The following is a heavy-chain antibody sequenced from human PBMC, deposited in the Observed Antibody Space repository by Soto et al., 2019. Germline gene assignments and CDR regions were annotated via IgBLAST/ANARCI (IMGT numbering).Heavy chain of an antibody. CDR3: AKELVKTSSWPAD. J-gene: IGHJ4*02. Sequence: HVQLVESGGGVVQPGRSLRLSCAVSGFNFSTYVMHWVRQAPGKGLEWVAVISYDGSHKAFADSVKGRIAISRDNSKNTLSLQMNSLRAEDTAVSYCAKELVKTSSWPADWGQGTLVTVYS. CDR1: GFNFSTYV. V-gene: IGHV3-30*18. D-gene: IGHD6-19*01. CDR2: ISYDGSHK.